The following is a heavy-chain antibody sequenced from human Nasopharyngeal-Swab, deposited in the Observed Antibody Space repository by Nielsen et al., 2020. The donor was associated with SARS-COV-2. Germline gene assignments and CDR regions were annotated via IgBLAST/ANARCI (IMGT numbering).Heavy chain of an antibody. CDR3: ARGSRIAAAGTRGGVHYYYGMDV. Sequence: SETLSLTCAVYGGSFSGYYWSWIRQPPGKGLEWIGEINHSGSTNYNPSLKSRVTISVDKSKNQFSLKLSSVTAADTAVYYCARGSRIAAAGTRGGVHYYYGMDVWGQGTTVTVSS. J-gene: IGHJ6*02. CDR1: GGSFSGYY. V-gene: IGHV4-34*01. CDR2: INHSGST. D-gene: IGHD6-13*01.